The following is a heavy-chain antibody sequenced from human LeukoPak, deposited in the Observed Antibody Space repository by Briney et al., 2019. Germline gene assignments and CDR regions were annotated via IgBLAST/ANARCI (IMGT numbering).Heavy chain of an antibody. CDR1: GFTFDDYA. Sequence: PGGSLRLSCAASGFTFDDYAMHWVRQAPGKGLEWVSLISGDGGSTYYADSVKGRFTISRDNSKNSLYLQMNILRTEDTALYYCALSGPDAFDIWGQGTMVTVSS. V-gene: IGHV3-43*02. J-gene: IGHJ3*02. CDR3: ALSGPDAFDI. CDR2: ISGDGGST. D-gene: IGHD3-10*01.